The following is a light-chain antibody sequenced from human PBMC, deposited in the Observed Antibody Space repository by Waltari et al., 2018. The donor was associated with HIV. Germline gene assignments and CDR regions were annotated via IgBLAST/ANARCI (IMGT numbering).Light chain of an antibody. J-gene: IGLJ2*01. CDR1: TGAVTSDHY. CDR3: LLSYGGARV. Sequence: QAVVTQEPSLTVSPGGTVTLTCGSSTGAVTSDHYPYWFQQTPGQAPRTLIYDTSNKHAWTPARFSGSLLGGKSALTLSGAQPEDEAEYYCLLSYGGARVFGGGTKLTVL. CDR2: DTS. V-gene: IGLV7-46*01.